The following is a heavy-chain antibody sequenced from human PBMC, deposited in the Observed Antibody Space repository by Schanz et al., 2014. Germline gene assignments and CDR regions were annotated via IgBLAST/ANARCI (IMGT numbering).Heavy chain of an antibody. V-gene: IGHV3-23*01. CDR2: ISDSGDST. D-gene: IGHD2-21*01. J-gene: IGHJ4*02. CDR3: AKSKSQLPLFDY. Sequence: DVQLLESGGGLVQPGGSLRLSCAASGFTFRIYGMSWVRQAPGKGLEWVSDISDSGDSTHYTDAVKGRFTISRDSSKNTLYLQMNSLRADDTAVYYCAKSKSQLPLFDYWGQGTLVAVSS. CDR1: GFTFRIYG.